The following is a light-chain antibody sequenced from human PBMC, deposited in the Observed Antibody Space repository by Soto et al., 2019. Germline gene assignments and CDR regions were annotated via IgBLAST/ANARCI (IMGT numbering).Light chain of an antibody. V-gene: IGLV2-14*03. CDR3: SSYTSSSTLVV. Sequence: QSALTQPASESGSPGQSITISCTGSSSDVGGYNYVSWYQQHPGKAPKLIIYDVNNRPSGVSDRFSGSKSGNTASLTISGLQAEDEADYYCSSYTSSSTLVVFGGGTKLTVL. CDR1: SSDVGGYNY. J-gene: IGLJ2*01. CDR2: DVN.